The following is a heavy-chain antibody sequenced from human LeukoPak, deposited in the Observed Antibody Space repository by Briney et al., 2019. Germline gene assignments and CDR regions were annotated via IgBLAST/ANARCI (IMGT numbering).Heavy chain of an antibody. V-gene: IGHV3-23*01. CDR3: AKVEPYYDFWSGYYGDYYYGMDV. J-gene: IGHJ6*02. CDR1: GFTFSSYA. CDR2: ISGSGGST. Sequence: GGSLRLSCAASGFTFSSYAISWVRQAPGKGLEWVSAISGSGGSTYYADSVKGRFTISRDNSKNTLYLQMNSLRAEDTAVYYCAKVEPYYDFWSGYYGDYYYGMDVWGQGTTVTVSS. D-gene: IGHD3-3*01.